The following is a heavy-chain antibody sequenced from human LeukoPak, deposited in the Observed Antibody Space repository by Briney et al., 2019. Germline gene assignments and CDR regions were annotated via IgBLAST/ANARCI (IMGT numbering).Heavy chain of an antibody. CDR2: IIPILGIA. V-gene: IGHV1-69*04. Sequence: ASVKVSCKASGGTFSSYAISWVRQAPGQGLEWMGRIIPILGIANYAQKFQGRVTITADKSTSTAYMELSSLRSEDTAVYYCARDLNYDSSGYYYVKGFDYWGQGTLVTVSS. J-gene: IGHJ4*02. D-gene: IGHD3-22*01. CDR1: GGTFSSYA. CDR3: ARDLNYDSSGYYYVKGFDY.